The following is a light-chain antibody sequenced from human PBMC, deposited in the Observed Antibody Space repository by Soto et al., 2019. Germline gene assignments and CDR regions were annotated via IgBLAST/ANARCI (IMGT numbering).Light chain of an antibody. J-gene: IGKJ1*01. CDR2: KAS. CDR1: QSISSW. V-gene: IGKV1-5*03. Sequence: DIQMTQSPSTLSASVGDRVTITCRASQSISSWLAGYQQKPGKAPKLLIYKASSLESGVPSRFSGSESGTEFTLTISSLQSDDFATHYCQQYNSYARTFGQGTKVEIK. CDR3: QQYNSYART.